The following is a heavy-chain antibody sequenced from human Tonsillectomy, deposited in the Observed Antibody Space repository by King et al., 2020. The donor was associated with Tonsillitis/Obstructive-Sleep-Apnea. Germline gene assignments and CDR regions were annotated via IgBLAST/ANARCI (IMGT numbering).Heavy chain of an antibody. CDR1: GFTFSSYA. Sequence: QLVQSGGGVVQPGRALRLSCAASGFTFSSYAIHWVRQAPGKGLEWVAVISYDGTNKYYADSVKGLFTISRDNSKNTLYLQMNSLRAEDTAVYYFARENSTFYYYYYDMDVWGQGTTVTVSS. CDR3: ARENSTFYYYYYDMDV. V-gene: IGHV3-30*04. J-gene: IGHJ6*02. CDR2: ISYDGTNK. D-gene: IGHD2/OR15-2a*01.